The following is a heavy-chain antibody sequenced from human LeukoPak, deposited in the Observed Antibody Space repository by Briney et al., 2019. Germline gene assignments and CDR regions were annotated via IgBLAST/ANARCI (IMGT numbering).Heavy chain of an antibody. J-gene: IGHJ4*02. Sequence: ASVKVSCKASGYTFTVYYMHWVRQAPGQGLEWLGWINPNSGGTNYAQNFQGRVTMTRDTSISTAYMELSRPRSDDTAVYYCARDQGHGGNSWDYWGQGTLVTVSS. CDR1: GYTFTVYY. CDR2: INPNSGGT. CDR3: ARDQGHGGNSWDY. D-gene: IGHD4-23*01. V-gene: IGHV1-2*02.